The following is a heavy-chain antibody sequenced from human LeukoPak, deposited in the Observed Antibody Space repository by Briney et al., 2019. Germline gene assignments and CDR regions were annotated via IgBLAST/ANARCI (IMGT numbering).Heavy chain of an antibody. CDR1: GFTFDDYG. CDR3: ARGGFRGRGYYFDY. Sequence: GGSLRLSCAASGFTFDDYGMSWVRQAPGKGLEWVSGINWNGGSTGYADSVKGRFTISRDNAKNSLYLQMNSLRAEDTALYYCARGGFRGRGYYFDYWGQGTLVTVSS. V-gene: IGHV3-20*04. J-gene: IGHJ4*02. CDR2: INWNGGST. D-gene: IGHD3-10*01.